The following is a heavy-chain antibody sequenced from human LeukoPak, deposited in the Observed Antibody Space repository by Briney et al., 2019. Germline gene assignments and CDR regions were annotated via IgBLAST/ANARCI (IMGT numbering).Heavy chain of an antibody. V-gene: IGHV4-4*02. Sequence: ASGTLSLTCGVSGGSISNTNWWSWVRQPPGQGLEWIGKISLTGLTHYNPSLESRVTVSLDKSKNQLSLNLTSVTAADTAVYYCSRENGAFSPFGYWGQGTLVTVLS. CDR2: ISLTGLT. CDR1: GGSISNTNW. D-gene: IGHD2-8*01. J-gene: IGHJ4*02. CDR3: SRENGAFSPFGY.